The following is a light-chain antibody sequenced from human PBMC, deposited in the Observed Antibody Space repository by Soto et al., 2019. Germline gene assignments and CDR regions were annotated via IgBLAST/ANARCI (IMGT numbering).Light chain of an antibody. Sequence: QSVLTQPPSVSGAPGQRVTISCTESSSNIGAGYDVHWYQQLPGTAPKLLIYGNSNRPSGVPDRFSGSKSGTSASLAITGLQAEDEADYYCQSYDSSLSGSYVFGIGTKVTVL. V-gene: IGLV1-40*01. CDR2: GNS. J-gene: IGLJ1*01. CDR3: QSYDSSLSGSYV. CDR1: SSNIGAGYD.